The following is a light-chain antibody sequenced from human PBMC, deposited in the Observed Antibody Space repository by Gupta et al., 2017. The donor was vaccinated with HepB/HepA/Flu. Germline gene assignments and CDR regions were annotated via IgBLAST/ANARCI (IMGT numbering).Light chain of an antibody. V-gene: IGKV2-28*01. J-gene: IGKJ1*01. CDR3: MQALQTSWT. CDR2: LGS. CDR1: QSLLHSNGYNY. Sequence: DMVMTQSPLSLPVTPGEPASISCMSSQSLLHSNGYNYLDWYLQKPGQSPQLLIYLGSNRASGVPDRFSGSGSGTDFTLKISRVEAEDVGVYYCMQALQTSWTFGQGTKVEIK.